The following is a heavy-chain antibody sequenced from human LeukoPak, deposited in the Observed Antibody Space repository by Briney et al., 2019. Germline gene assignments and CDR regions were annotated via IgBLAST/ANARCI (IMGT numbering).Heavy chain of an antibody. V-gene: IGHV4-61*02. CDR2: IYTSGST. CDR3: ASFSGGYCTNGVCHDAFDI. Sequence: SETLSLTCTVSGGSISSGSYYWSWIRQPAGKGLEWIGRIYTSGSTNYNPSLKSRVTISVDTSKNQFSLKLSSVTAADTAVYYCASFSGGYCTNGVCHDAFDIWGQGTMVTVSS. J-gene: IGHJ3*02. D-gene: IGHD2-8*01. CDR1: GGSISSGSYY.